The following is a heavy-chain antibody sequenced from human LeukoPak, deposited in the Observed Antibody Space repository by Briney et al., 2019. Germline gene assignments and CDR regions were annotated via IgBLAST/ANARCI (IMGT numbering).Heavy chain of an antibody. D-gene: IGHD6-19*01. CDR2: IHYSGST. CDR3: ARHPLDEQLDY. CDR1: AGSISSSSYY. J-gene: IGHJ4*02. V-gene: IGHV4-39*01. Sequence: PSETLSLTCTVSAGSISSSSYYWGWIRQPPGKGLEWIGSIHYSGSTYYNPSLKSRVTISVDTSKNQFSLKLSSVTAADTAVYYCARHPLDEQLDYWGQGTLVTVSS.